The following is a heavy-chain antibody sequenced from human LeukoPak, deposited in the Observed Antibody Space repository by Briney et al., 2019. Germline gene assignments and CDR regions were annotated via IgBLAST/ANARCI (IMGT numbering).Heavy chain of an antibody. Sequence: KASQTLSLTCAVSGGSISSGGYSWSWIRQPPGKGLEWIGYIYHSGSTYYNPSLKSRVTISVDRSKNQFSLKLSSVTAADTAVYYCARGKYYYDSSGYSWYFDYWGQGTLVTVSS. CDR3: ARGKYYYDSSGYSWYFDY. CDR2: IYHSGST. V-gene: IGHV4-30-2*01. J-gene: IGHJ4*02. CDR1: GGSISSGGYS. D-gene: IGHD3-22*01.